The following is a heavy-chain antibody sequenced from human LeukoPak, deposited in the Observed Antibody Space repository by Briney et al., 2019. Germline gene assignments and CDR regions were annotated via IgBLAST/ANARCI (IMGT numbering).Heavy chain of an antibody. CDR1: GYTFTGFG. J-gene: IGHJ3*02. V-gene: IGHV1-18*01. D-gene: IGHD2-2*01. CDR2: ITVSNGNT. Sequence: ASVKVSSKPSGYTFTGFGTSWGSQAPEQGLGRGGWITVSNGNTNYAQKLQGRVTMTTDTSTSTDYMELSSLRSEDTAVYYCARERAYCSSTSCCDAFDIWGQGTMVTVSS. CDR3: ARERAYCSSTSCCDAFDI.